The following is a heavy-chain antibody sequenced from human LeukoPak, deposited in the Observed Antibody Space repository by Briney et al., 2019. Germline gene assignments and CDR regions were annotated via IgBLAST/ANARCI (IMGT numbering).Heavy chain of an antibody. Sequence: GGSLRLSCEASGFTFDDYAMHWVRQAPGKGLEWVSLISGDGHVTFHADSVKGRFTMSRDNSKNSLYLQMNSLRAEDTAVYYCARKGYSYGEGYFDYWGQGTLVTVSS. J-gene: IGHJ4*02. CDR3: ARKGYSYGEGYFDY. V-gene: IGHV3-43*02. D-gene: IGHD5-18*01. CDR1: GFTFDDYA. CDR2: ISGDGHVT.